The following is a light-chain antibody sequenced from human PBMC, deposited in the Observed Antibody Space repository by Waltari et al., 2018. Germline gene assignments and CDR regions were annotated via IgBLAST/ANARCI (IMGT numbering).Light chain of an antibody. V-gene: IGKV3-15*01. CDR1: QSVSSN. Sequence: EIVMTQSPATLSVSPGERATLSCRASQSVSSNLAWYQQKPGQAPRLLIYDASTRATGIPARFSGSGSGKEFTLTISSLQSEDFAVYYCQQYNNWPPYTFGQGTKLEIK. J-gene: IGKJ2*01. CDR2: DAS. CDR3: QQYNNWPPYT.